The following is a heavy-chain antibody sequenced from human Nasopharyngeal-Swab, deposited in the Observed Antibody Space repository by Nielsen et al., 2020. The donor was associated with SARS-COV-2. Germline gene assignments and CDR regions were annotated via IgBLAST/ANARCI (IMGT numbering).Heavy chain of an antibody. CDR1: GFTFSSYW. D-gene: IGHD6-19*01. V-gene: IGHV3-7*05. Sequence: GSSLNFSCAASGFTFSSYWMSWVRQAPGKGLEWVANKKQDGSEKYYVDSVKGRFTISRDNAKNSLYLQMNSLRAEDTAVYYCASSGLSSGWPLDYWGQGTLVTVSS. CDR2: KKQDGSEK. J-gene: IGHJ4*02. CDR3: ASSGLSSGWPLDY.